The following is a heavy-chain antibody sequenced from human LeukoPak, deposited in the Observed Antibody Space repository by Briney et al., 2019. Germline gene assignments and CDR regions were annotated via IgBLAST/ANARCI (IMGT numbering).Heavy chain of an antibody. Sequence: GGSLRLSCAASGFTFSSYWMHWVRQAPGKGLVWVSRINTDGSGTSYADSVKGRFTISRDNAKNTLYLQMNSLRAEDTAVYYCARVATRDYYDSSGYYTYWGQGTLVTVSS. CDR2: INTDGSGT. CDR1: GFTFSSYW. CDR3: ARVATRDYYDSSGYYTY. J-gene: IGHJ4*02. D-gene: IGHD3-22*01. V-gene: IGHV3-74*01.